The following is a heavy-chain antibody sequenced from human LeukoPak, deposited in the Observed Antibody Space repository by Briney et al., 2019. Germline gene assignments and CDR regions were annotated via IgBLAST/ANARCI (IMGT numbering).Heavy chain of an antibody. Sequence: SETPSLTCTVSGGSISRSSYYWGWIRQPPGKGLEWIGSIYYSGSTYYNPSLKSRVTISVDTSKNQFSLKLSSVTAADTAVYYCARHEKAVAGKHFDYWGQGTLVTVSS. CDR3: ARHEKAVAGKHFDY. CDR2: IYYSGST. CDR1: GGSISRSSYY. V-gene: IGHV4-39*01. J-gene: IGHJ4*02. D-gene: IGHD6-19*01.